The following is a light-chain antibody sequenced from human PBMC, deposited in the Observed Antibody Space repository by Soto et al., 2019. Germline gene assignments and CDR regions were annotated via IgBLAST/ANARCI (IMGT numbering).Light chain of an antibody. J-gene: IGLJ2*01. CDR3: SSDAGSNNFV. Sequence: QSALTQPPSASGSPGQSVTISCTGTSSDVGDYNYVSWYQQHPGKAPKLMIYEVSKRPSGVPDRFSGSKSGNTASLTVSGLPAEDEADYCCSSDAGSNNFVFGGGTKLTVL. CDR1: SSDVGDYNY. V-gene: IGLV2-8*01. CDR2: EVS.